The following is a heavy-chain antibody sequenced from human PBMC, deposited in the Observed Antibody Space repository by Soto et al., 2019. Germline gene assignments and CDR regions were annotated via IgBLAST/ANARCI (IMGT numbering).Heavy chain of an antibody. D-gene: IGHD1-26*01. V-gene: IGHV4-4*02. CDR2: IYHSGST. Sequence: PWETLSLTCAVSGGSISSSNWWSWVRQPPGKGLEWIGEIYHSGSTNYNPSLKSRVTISVDKSKNQFSLKLSSVTAADTAVYYCARAGRELGTFDYWGQGTLVTISS. CDR1: GGSISSSNW. CDR3: ARAGRELGTFDY. J-gene: IGHJ4*02.